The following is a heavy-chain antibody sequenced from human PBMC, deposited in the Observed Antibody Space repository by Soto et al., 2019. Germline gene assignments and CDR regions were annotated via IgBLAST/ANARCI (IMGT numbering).Heavy chain of an antibody. CDR2: IYYSGST. V-gene: IGHV4-59*08. CDR1: GGSISSYY. CDR3: ARQRKRITMVRGVLYYFDY. Sequence: SETLSLTCTVSGGSISSYYWSWIRQPPGKGLEWIGYIYYSGSTNYNPSLKSRVTISVDTSKNQFSLKLSSVTAADTAVYYCARQRKRITMVRGVLYYFDYWGQGTLVTVSS. D-gene: IGHD3-10*01. J-gene: IGHJ4*02.